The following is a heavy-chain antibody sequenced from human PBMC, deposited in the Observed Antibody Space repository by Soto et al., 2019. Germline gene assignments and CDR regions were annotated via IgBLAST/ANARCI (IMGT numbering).Heavy chain of an antibody. D-gene: IGHD1-26*01. J-gene: IGHJ3*02. CDR1: GFTFSSHW. V-gene: IGHV3-7*01. CDR3: ARDLGDVGAFDI. CDR2: IKQDGSEK. Sequence: GGSLRLSCAASGFTFSSHWMSWVRQAPGKGLEWVANIKQDGSEKYYVDSVKGRFTISRDNAKNSLYLQMNSLRAEDTAVYYCARDLGDVGAFDIWGQGTMVTVSS.